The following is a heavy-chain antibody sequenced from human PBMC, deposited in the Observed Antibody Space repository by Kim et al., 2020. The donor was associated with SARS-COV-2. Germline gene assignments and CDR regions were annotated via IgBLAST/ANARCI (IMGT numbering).Heavy chain of an antibody. CDR1: GFSFSSHA. CDR3: AKNPGDTTTPES. Sequence: GGSLRLSCTASGFSFSSHAMRWVRQAPGKGLEWVSAIRSSSDVTYYADFVKGRFTISRDNSKNTLYLEMNYLRAEDTAIYYCAKNPGDTTTPESWGQGTLVTVSS. V-gene: IGHV3-23*01. J-gene: IGHJ5*02. CDR2: IRSSSDVT. D-gene: IGHD3-10*01.